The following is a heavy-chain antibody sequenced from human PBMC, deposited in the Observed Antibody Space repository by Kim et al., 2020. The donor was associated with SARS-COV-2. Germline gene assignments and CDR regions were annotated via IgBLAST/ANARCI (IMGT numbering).Heavy chain of an antibody. CDR3: ASVHYTGSGRLGDLCDP. CDR1: GGSISSYNW. J-gene: IGHJ5*02. V-gene: IGHV4-4*02. Sequence: SETLSLTCAVSGGSISSYNWWCLLRQPPGKLVGWVGKNYHGRSTYYTPSIKSRTIISVDKTKNQFSLKISSVAAAATAVYYCASVHYTGSGRLGDLCDP. D-gene: IGHD3-10*01. CDR2: NYHGRST.